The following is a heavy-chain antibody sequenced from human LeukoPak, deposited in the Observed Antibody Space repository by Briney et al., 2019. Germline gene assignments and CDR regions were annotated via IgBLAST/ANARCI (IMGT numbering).Heavy chain of an antibody. CDR2: INCNSGDT. CDR3: ARGNIAAAGTN. Sequence: ASVKVSCKASGYTFSAYNIHWVRQAPGHGLEWMGRINCNSGDTKYTQKFQGRVTMTRDTSISTAYMELSRLRSDDTAVYYCARGNIAAAGTNWGQGTLVTVSS. V-gene: IGHV1-2*06. D-gene: IGHD6-13*01. J-gene: IGHJ4*02. CDR1: GYTFSAYN.